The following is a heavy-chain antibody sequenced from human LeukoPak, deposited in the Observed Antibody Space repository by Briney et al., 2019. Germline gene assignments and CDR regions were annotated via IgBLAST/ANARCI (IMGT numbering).Heavy chain of an antibody. CDR2: ISGSGGTT. J-gene: IGHJ4*02. V-gene: IGHV3-23*01. CDR1: GFTFSSYA. D-gene: IGHD6-19*01. CDR3: AKVRSSGWYYFDY. Sequence: GGSLRLSCAASGFTFSSYAMSWVRQAPGKGLDWVSAISGSGGTTYYSYSVKGRLSISRDNSKNTLYLQMNSLRAEDTAVYYCAKVRSSGWYYFDYWGQGTLVTVSS.